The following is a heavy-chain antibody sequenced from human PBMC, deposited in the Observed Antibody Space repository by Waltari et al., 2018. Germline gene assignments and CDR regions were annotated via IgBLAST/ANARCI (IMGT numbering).Heavy chain of an antibody. CDR3: AKESGPLGHPLYDQ. J-gene: IGHJ4*02. CDR1: GFIFRNYG. CDR2: SSDNGGGA. V-gene: IGHV3-23*01. Sequence: DVQLMESGGGLGQPGGSLRLSCEASGFIFRNYGMSWIRQAPGRGVGKARGKGWGGVAGSSDNGGGAYYAEFVKGRVIISRDNVKGKLFLQMNNFRGEDTALYYCAKESGPLGHPLYDQWGQGTLVTVSS.